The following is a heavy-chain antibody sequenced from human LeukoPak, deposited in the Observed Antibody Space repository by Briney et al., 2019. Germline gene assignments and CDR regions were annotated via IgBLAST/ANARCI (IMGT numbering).Heavy chain of an antibody. CDR2: INHSGST. Sequence: SETLSLTCAVYGGSFSGYYWSWIRQPPGKGLELIGEINHSGSTNYNPSLKSRVTISVDTSKNQFSLKLSSVTAADTAVYYCARTQRWLHLDWGQGTLVTVSS. V-gene: IGHV4-34*01. CDR3: ARTQRWLHLD. CDR1: GGSFSGYY. D-gene: IGHD5-24*01. J-gene: IGHJ4*02.